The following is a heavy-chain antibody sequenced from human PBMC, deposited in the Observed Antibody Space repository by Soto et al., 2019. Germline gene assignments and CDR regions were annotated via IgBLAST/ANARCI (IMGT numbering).Heavy chain of an antibody. CDR2: IYPGDSHT. V-gene: IGHV5-51*01. D-gene: IGHD5-12*01. Sequence: PGESLKISCKGSGYSFTGYWIGWVRQMPGKGLEWMGIIYPGDSHTRYSPSFQGQVTISADKSISSAYLQWSSLKASDTAMYYCARLADSGYGTPDAFDIWGQGTMVTVSS. CDR1: GYSFTGYW. J-gene: IGHJ3*02. CDR3: ARLADSGYGTPDAFDI.